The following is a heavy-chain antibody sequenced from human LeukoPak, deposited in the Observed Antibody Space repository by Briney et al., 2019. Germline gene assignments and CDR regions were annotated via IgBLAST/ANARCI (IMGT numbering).Heavy chain of an antibody. J-gene: IGHJ4*02. D-gene: IGHD2-2*02. CDR2: IWYDGSNK. Sequence: GGSLRLSCAASGFTFSSYGMHWVRQAPGKGLEWVAVIWYDGSNKYYADSVKGRFTISRDNSKYTLYLQMNSLRAEDTAVYYCAREDDIVVVPAAIGYWGQGTLVTVSS. V-gene: IGHV3-33*01. CDR1: GFTFSSYG. CDR3: AREDDIVVVPAAIGY.